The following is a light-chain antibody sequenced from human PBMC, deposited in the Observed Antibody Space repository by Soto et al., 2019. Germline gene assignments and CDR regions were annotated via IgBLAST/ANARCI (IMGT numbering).Light chain of an antibody. V-gene: IGLV2-23*01. CDR2: EGS. J-gene: IGLJ1*01. CDR1: SSDVGSYNL. CDR3: CSYAGSNTYV. Sequence: QSALTQPASVSGSPGQSITISCTGTSSDVGSYNLVSWYQQHPGKAPKLMIYEGSKRPPGVSNRFSGSKSGNTASLTISGLQAEDEADYYCCSYAGSNTYVFGTGTKVTVL.